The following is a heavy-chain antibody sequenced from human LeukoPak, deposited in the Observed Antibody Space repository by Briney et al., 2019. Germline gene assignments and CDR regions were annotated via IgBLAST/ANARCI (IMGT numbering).Heavy chain of an antibody. CDR1: GFTFSSYS. CDR3: ARDSPAVAGSFDY. V-gene: IGHV3-21*01. D-gene: IGHD6-19*01. Sequence: GGSLRLSCAASGFTFSSYSMNWVRQAPGKGLEWVSSISSSSSYIYYADSVKGRFTISRDNAKNSLYLQMNSLRAEGTAVYYCARDSPAVAGSFDYWGQGTLVTVSS. J-gene: IGHJ4*02. CDR2: ISSSSSYI.